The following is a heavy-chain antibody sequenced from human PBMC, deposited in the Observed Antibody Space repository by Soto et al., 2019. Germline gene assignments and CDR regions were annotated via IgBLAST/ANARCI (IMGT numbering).Heavy chain of an antibody. D-gene: IGHD6-19*01. CDR2: IPQDGSDG. J-gene: IGHJ5*02. CDR1: GFTLSMYS. CDR3: AREAAVAGTAFDH. V-gene: IGHV3-7*03. Sequence: AGGSLRLSCEVSGFTLSMYSMTWVRQAPGKGLEWVAKIPQDGSDGHYLDSVKGRFTISRDNAKNSVYLQMNSLRADDTAVYYCAREAAVAGTAFDHWGQGNLVTVAS.